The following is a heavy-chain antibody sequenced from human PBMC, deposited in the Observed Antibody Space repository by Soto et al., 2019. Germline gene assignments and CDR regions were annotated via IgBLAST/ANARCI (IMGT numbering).Heavy chain of an antibody. J-gene: IGHJ6*02. D-gene: IGHD4-17*01. CDR2: IDPSDSYT. CDR3: ARHSATTVTTYYYGMDV. V-gene: IGHV5-10-1*01. CDR1: GYSFTSYW. Sequence: PGESLKISCKGSGYSFTSYWISWVRQMPGKGLEWMGRIDPSDSYTNYSPSFQGHVTISADKSISTAYLQWSSLKASDTAMYYCARHSATTVTTYYYGMDVWGQGTTVTVSS.